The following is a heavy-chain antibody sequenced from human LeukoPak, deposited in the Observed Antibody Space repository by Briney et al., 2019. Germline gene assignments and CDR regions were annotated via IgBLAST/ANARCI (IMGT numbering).Heavy chain of an antibody. CDR3: TTRSSGWYGD. CDR1: GFTVSSNY. J-gene: IGHJ4*02. D-gene: IGHD6-19*01. V-gene: IGHV3-53*01. Sequence: GGSLRLSCAASGFTVSSNYMSWVRQAPGEGLEWVSVIFSGGSTFYADSVKGRFTISRDNSKNALYLQMSSLRDEDTAVYYCTTRSSGWYGDWGQGTLVTVSS. CDR2: IFSGGST.